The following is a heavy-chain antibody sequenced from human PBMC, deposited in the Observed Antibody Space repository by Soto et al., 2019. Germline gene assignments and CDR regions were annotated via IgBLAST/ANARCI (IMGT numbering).Heavy chain of an antibody. CDR3: GGGGDYDFWSLFDY. V-gene: IGHV4-59*01. CDR1: GGSISSYY. D-gene: IGHD3-3*01. Sequence: QVQLQESGPGLVKPSETLSLTCTVSGGSISSYYWSWIRQPPGKGLEWIGYIYYSGSTNYNPSLKSRVTILVEPSKNQFSPKPGSVNGGEQAVYYCGGGGDYDFWSLFDYWGQGTLVTVSS. J-gene: IGHJ4*02. CDR2: IYYSGST.